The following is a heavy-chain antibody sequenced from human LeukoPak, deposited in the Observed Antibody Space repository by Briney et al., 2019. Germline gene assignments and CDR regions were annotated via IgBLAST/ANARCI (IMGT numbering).Heavy chain of an antibody. CDR1: GGSISSSSYY. J-gene: IGHJ3*02. CDR2: IYYSGST. D-gene: IGHD3-9*01. V-gene: IGHV4-39*07. Sequence: SETLSLTCTVSGGSISSSSYYWGWIRQPPGKGLEWIGSIYYSGSTYYNPSLKSRVTISVDTSKNQFSLKLSSVTAADTAVYYCARDTLSHRYFDWLSPAGQGENAFDIWGQGTMVTVSS. CDR3: ARDTLSHRYFDWLSPAGQGENAFDI.